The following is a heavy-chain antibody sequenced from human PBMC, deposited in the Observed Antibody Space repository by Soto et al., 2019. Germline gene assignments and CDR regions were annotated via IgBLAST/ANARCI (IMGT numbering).Heavy chain of an antibody. J-gene: IGHJ4*02. CDR1: GGTIGGYD. Sequence: SETLSLTCTVSGGTIGGYDGSWIRQSPGKGLEWIGYTSNSAPTIYNPSLKSRVTISADTSKNQFSLRLSSVTAADTAVYFCARQFRDVYNAVEYWGQGALVTVSS. CDR2: TSNSAPT. V-gene: IGHV4-59*08. CDR3: ARQFRDVYNAVEY. D-gene: IGHD1-1*01.